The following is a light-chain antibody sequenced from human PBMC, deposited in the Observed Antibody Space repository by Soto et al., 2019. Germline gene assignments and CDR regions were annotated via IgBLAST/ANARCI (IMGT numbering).Light chain of an antibody. CDR2: GAS. CDR3: QQYDNWPPTYT. CDR1: QSISSN. Sequence: EIVMTQSPAPLSMSPGERATLSCRASQSISSNLAWYQQKPGQAPRLLIYGASNRATGIPARFSGGGSETEFTLTISSLQSEDFAVYYCQQYDNWPPTYTFGQGTKLEIK. J-gene: IGKJ2*01. V-gene: IGKV3-15*01.